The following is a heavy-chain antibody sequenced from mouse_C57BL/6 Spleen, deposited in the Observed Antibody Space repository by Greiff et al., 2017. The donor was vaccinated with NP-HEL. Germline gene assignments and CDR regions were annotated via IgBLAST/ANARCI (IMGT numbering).Heavy chain of an antibody. CDR1: GYAFSSYW. J-gene: IGHJ2*01. D-gene: IGHD4-1*01. CDR2: IYPGDGDT. CDR3: VREGETGTRDY. V-gene: IGHV1-80*01. Sequence: QVQLQQSGAELVKPGASVKITCKASGYAFSSYWMNWVKQRPGKGLEWIGQIYPGDGDTNYNGKFKGKATLTADKSSSTAYMQLSSLTSEDSAVYFCVREGETGTRDYWGQGTTLTVSS.